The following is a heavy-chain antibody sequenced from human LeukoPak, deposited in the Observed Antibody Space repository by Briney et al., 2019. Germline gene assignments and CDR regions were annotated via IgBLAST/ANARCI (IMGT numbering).Heavy chain of an antibody. CDR3: ARDSKTDGYFYWYFDL. CDR2: MSYGGGTT. J-gene: IGHJ2*01. Sequence: GGSLRLSCAASGFSFSSYAMNWVRQAPGKGLEWVAVMSYGGGTTYYADSLKGRVTISRDNSRNTLYLQMNSLRTEDTAVYYCARDSKTDGYFYWYFDLWGRGTLVTVSS. CDR1: GFSFSSYA. D-gene: IGHD5-18*01. V-gene: IGHV3-30-3*01.